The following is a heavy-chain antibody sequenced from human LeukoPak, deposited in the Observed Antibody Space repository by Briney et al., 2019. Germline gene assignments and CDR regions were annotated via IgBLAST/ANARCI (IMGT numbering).Heavy chain of an antibody. V-gene: IGHV3-30*18. D-gene: IGHD4-23*01. Sequence: PGGSLRLSCAASGLTFNNAWMSWVRQAPGKGLEWVAVISYDGSNKYYADSVKGRFTISRDNSKNTLYLQMNSLRAEDTAVYYCAKAYYGGNSSPDYWGQGTLVTVSS. CDR1: GLTFNNAW. CDR2: ISYDGSNK. J-gene: IGHJ4*02. CDR3: AKAYYGGNSSPDY.